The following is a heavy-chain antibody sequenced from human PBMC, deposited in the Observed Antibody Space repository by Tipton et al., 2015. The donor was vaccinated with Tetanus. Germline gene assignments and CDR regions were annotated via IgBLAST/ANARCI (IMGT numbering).Heavy chain of an antibody. J-gene: IGHJ5*02. D-gene: IGHD6-19*01. CDR2: IWYDGSNK. CDR1: GFTFSSYG. V-gene: IGHV3-33*01. CDR3: ARDGVGIAVAGIGNWFDP. Sequence: SGFTFSSYGMHWVRQAPGKGLEWVAVIWYDGSNKYYADSVKGRFTISRDNSKNTLYLQMNSLRAEDTAVYYCARDGVGIAVAGIGNWFDPWGQGTLVTVSS.